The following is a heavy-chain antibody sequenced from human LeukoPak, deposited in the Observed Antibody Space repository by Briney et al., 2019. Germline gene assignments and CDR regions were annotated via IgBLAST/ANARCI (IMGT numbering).Heavy chain of an antibody. CDR3: ASPSPPTGTTDGFDY. V-gene: IGHV3-48*01. J-gene: IGHJ4*02. Sequence: GGSLRLSCVASGFPFSDYNVHWVRQAPGKGLEWISYISSSSNTIYYGDSVKGRFIVSRDNAQNSLYLQMNSLRVEDTAVYYCASPSPPTGTTDGFDYWGQGTLVTVSS. D-gene: IGHD1-1*01. CDR1: GFPFSDYN. CDR2: ISSSSNTI.